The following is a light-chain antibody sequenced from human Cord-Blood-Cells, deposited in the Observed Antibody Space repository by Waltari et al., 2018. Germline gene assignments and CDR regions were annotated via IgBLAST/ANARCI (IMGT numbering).Light chain of an antibody. V-gene: IGLV2-14*01. Sequence: QSALTQPASVSGSPGQSITIFCTGTRSDVGGYNYVSWYQQHTGKPPKLIIYDVSKRPSGVSNRFSGSKSGNTASLTISGLQAEDEADYYCSTYTSSSTWVFGGGTKLTVL. CDR1: RSDVGGYNY. CDR3: STYTSSSTWV. J-gene: IGLJ3*02. CDR2: DVS.